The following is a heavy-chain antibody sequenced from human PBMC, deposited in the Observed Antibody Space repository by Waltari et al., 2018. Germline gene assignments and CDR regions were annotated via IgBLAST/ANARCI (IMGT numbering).Heavy chain of an antibody. CDR1: GRSFSNYW. CDR3: TRGGRDSSWYWRD. Sequence: EVQLVESGGGLAQPGGSLRLSCAASGRSFSNYWMTWGLQASGKGPEWVANIKQDGSEKFYLDSVKGRFTISRDNAKSSLYLQMNNLRVEDTAVYYCTRGGRDSSWYWRDWGQGTLVTVSS. V-gene: IGHV3-7*01. CDR2: IKQDGSEK. D-gene: IGHD6-13*01. J-gene: IGHJ4*02.